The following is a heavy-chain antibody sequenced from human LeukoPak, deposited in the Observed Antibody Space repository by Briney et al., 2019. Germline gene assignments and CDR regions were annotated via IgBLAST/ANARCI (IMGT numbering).Heavy chain of an antibody. Sequence: PGGSLRLSCAASGFTFSSYGMHWVRQAPGKGLEWVAVIWYDGSNKYYADSVKGRFTISRDNSKNTLYLQMNSLRAEDTAVYYCAKDLSSGWYRDQGFDYWGQGTLVTVSS. CDR3: AKDLSSGWYRDQGFDY. CDR1: GFTFSSYG. V-gene: IGHV3-30*02. J-gene: IGHJ4*02. CDR2: IWYDGSNK. D-gene: IGHD6-19*01.